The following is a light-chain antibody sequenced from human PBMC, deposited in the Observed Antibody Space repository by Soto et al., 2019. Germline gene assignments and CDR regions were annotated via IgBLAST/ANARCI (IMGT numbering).Light chain of an antibody. CDR2: DVS. Sequence: QSALTQPASVSGSPGQSITISCTGTSSDVGGYNYVSWYQQHPGKAPKLMIYDVSNRPSGVSNRFSGSKSGNTASLTISGLQAEDEADYYGSSYTSSSTSCVFGTGTKLTVL. J-gene: IGLJ1*01. CDR1: SSDVGGYNY. CDR3: SSYTSSSTSCV. V-gene: IGLV2-14*01.